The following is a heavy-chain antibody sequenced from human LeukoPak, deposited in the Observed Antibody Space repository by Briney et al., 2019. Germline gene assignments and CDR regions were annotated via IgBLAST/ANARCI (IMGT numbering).Heavy chain of an antibody. D-gene: IGHD1-26*01. Sequence: GESLKISCKASGYSFTSHWIGWVRQMPGKGLEWMGVIYPGDSDTRYSPSFQGQVTISADKSISTAYLQWSSLKASDTAMYYCAKHMRSGSYYVDYWGQGTPVTVSS. CDR1: GYSFTSHW. CDR3: AKHMRSGSYYVDY. J-gene: IGHJ4*02. CDR2: IYPGDSDT. V-gene: IGHV5-51*01.